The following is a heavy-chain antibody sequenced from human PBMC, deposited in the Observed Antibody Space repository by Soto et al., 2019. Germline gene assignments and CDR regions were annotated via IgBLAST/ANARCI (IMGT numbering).Heavy chain of an antibody. CDR3: ARDLDGYNFGLLGY. J-gene: IGHJ4*02. CDR2: MWYDGSNK. D-gene: IGHD5-18*01. V-gene: IGHV3-33*01. Sequence: GGSLRLSCAASGFSFSSYGFHWVRQAPGKGLEWVGVMWYDGSNKYYADSVKGRFTISKDNSKNTFYLQMNSLRAEDMAVYYCARDLDGYNFGLLGYWGQGTLVTVSS. CDR1: GFSFSSYG.